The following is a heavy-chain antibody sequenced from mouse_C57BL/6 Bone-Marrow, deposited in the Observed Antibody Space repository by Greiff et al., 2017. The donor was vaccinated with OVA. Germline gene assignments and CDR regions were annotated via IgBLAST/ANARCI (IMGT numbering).Heavy chain of an antibody. V-gene: IGHV1-62-2*01. CDR2: FYPGSGSI. CDR3: ARHESYYYGRSYPWYFDV. D-gene: IGHD1-1*01. CDR1: GYTFTEYT. J-gene: IGHJ1*03. Sequence: QVQLQQSGAELVKPGASVKLSCKASGYTFTEYTIHWVKQRSGQGLEWIGWFYPGSGSIKYNEKFKDKATLTADKSSSTVYMELSRLTSEDSAVYFWARHESYYYGRSYPWYFDVWGTGTTVTVSS.